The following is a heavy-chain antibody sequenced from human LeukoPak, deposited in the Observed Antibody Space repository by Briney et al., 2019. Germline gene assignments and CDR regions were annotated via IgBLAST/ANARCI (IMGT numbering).Heavy chain of an antibody. CDR2: IYDSGST. J-gene: IGHJ4*02. Sequence: SETLSLTCTVSGGSISSYYWSWIRQPPGKGLEWIGYIYDSGSTNYNPSLKSRVTISVDTSKNQFSLKLSSVTAADTAVYYCARHGYYGSGSDFDYWGQGTLVTVSS. CDR1: GGSISSYY. V-gene: IGHV4-59*08. CDR3: ARHGYYGSGSDFDY. D-gene: IGHD3-10*01.